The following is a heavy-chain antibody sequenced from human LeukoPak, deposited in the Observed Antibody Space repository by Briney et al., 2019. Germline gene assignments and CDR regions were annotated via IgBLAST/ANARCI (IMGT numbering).Heavy chain of an antibody. V-gene: IGHV3-66*04. D-gene: IGHD4-23*01. Sequence: PGGSLRLSCAASGFIVSNNDMSWVRQAPGKGLEWVSLIYSGGRTYYADSVKGRFSISRDNSKNTVYLQMNSLRAEDTVVYYCARLVTGTTVINSGWFDPWGQGTLVTVSS. CDR1: GFIVSNND. J-gene: IGHJ5*02. CDR3: ARLVTGTTVINSGWFDP. CDR2: IYSGGRT.